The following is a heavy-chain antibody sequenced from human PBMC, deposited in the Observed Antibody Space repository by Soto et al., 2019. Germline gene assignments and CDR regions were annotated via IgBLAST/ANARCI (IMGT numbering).Heavy chain of an antibody. CDR1: GGTFSDSV. CDR3: ARGRDGSNYYSDY. V-gene: IGHV1-69*13. J-gene: IGHJ4*02. D-gene: IGHD3-10*01. Sequence: SVKVSCKASGGTFSDSVTSWVRQAPGQGLEWMGGIVPIFGKANLAEKFQDRVTITADESTSTAYMKLSSLRSEDTAVYYCARGRDGSNYYSDYWGQGTLVTVSS. CDR2: IVPIFGKA.